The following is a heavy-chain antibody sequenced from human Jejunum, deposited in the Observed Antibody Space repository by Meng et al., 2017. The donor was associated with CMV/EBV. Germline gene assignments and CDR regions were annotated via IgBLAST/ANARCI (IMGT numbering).Heavy chain of an antibody. Sequence: CAMSGFNFNSYEMNLVRQAPGKGLEWVAYITGPGNTIYYADSVRGRFTISRDNAKNSLFLQMSGLRAEDTAVYYCARLQWAAFDYWGQGALVTVSS. V-gene: IGHV3-48*03. CDR3: ARLQWAAFDY. J-gene: IGHJ4*02. CDR1: GFNFNSYE. D-gene: IGHD4-11*01. CDR2: ITGPGNTI.